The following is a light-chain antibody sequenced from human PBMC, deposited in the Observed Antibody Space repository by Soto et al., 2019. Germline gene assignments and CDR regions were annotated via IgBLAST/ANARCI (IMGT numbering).Light chain of an antibody. CDR3: QQSYSTPPA. Sequence: DIQMTQSPSSLSASVGDRVSMTCRASQSISSFLNWYQQKPGKAPKLLIYAASSLQNGAPSRFSGSGSGTDFTLTISSLQREDFATYYCQQSYSTPPAFGQGTKVEIK. J-gene: IGKJ1*01. V-gene: IGKV1-39*01. CDR2: AAS. CDR1: QSISSF.